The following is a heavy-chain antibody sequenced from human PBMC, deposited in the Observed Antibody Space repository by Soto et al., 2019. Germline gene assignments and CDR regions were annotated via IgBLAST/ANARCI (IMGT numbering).Heavy chain of an antibody. J-gene: IGHJ6*02. V-gene: IGHV1-2*02. Sequence: ASVKVSCKSSGYTFIGFSLHWVRQAPGQGLEWMGWINPKNGDTYYAQKFQGRVTMTRDTSINTVYMELNSLKSDDTAVYYCSKGRWTVGHCSGGSCYDGMDVWGQGTTVTVSS. CDR2: INPKNGDT. CDR3: SKGRWTVGHCSGGSCYDGMDV. CDR1: GYTFIGFS. D-gene: IGHD2-15*01.